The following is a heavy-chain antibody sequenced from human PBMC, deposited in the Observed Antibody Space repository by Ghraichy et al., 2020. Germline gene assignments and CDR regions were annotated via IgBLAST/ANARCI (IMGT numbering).Heavy chain of an antibody. CDR1: GYTFTSYG. V-gene: IGHV1-18*01. CDR3: ARDGEAGPYDFCSGYGMDV. J-gene: IGHJ6*02. Sequence: ASVKVSCKASGYTFTSYGISWVRQAPGQGLEWMGWISAYNGNTNYAQKLQGRVTMTTDTSTSTAYMELRSLRSDDTAVYYCARDGEAGPYDFCSGYGMDVWGQGTTVTVSS. CDR2: ISAYNGNT. D-gene: IGHD3-3*01.